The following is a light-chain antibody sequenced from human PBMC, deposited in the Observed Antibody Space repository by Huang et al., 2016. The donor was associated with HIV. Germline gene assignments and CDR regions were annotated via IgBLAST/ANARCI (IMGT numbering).Light chain of an antibody. CDR2: AAS. J-gene: IGKJ1*01. Sequence: IQLTQSPSSLSASVGDRVTITCRASRDSKTYLAWFHQRPGRAPKFLIFAASFLESGVPSRFSGSGSGTEFTLTINGLQPEDFGTYYCQQVDSYPRTFGQGTNVDVK. CDR1: RDSKTY. V-gene: IGKV1-9*01. CDR3: QQVDSYPRT.